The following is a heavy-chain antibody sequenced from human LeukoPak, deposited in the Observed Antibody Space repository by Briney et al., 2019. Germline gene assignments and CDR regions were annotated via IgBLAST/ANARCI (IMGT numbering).Heavy chain of an antibody. CDR1: GYTFTSYY. J-gene: IGHJ4*02. V-gene: IGHV1-46*01. CDR3: ARDRPDSSGWYGGFDY. CDR2: INPSGGST. D-gene: IGHD6-19*01. Sequence: ASVKVSCKASGYTFTSYYMRWVRQAPGQGLEWMGIINPSGGSTSYAQKFQGRVTMTRDTSTSTVYMELSSLRSEDTAVYYCARDRPDSSGWYGGFDYWGQGTLVTVSS.